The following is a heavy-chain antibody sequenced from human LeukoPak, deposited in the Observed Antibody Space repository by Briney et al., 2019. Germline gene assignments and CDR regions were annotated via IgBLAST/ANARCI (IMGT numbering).Heavy chain of an antibody. CDR3: ARGRDPTTLTYFDY. V-gene: IGHV1-2*02. Sequence: ASVRVSSKASGYTFTGYYMHWVRQAPGQGLEWMGWINPNSGGTNYAQKFQGRVTMTRDTSISTAYMELSRLRSDGTAVYYCARGRDPTTLTYFDYWGQGTLVTVSS. D-gene: IGHD4-11*01. CDR1: GYTFTGYY. CDR2: INPNSGGT. J-gene: IGHJ4*02.